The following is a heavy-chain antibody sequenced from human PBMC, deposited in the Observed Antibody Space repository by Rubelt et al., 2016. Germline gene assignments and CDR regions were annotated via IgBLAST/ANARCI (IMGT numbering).Heavy chain of an antibody. J-gene: IGHJ6*02. D-gene: IGHD6-6*01. CDR3: ARDRPYSSSSGDYYYYGMDV. Sequence: LEWMGGIILLLGSTNYAQKFQGRVTITADESTSTAYMELRSLRSEDTAVYYCARDRPYSSSSGDYYYYGMDVWGQGTTVTVSS. V-gene: IGHV1-69*01. CDR2: IILLLGST.